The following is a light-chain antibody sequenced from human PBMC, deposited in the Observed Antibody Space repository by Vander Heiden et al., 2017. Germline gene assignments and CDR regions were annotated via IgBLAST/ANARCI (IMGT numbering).Light chain of an antibody. Sequence: SYVLTQPPSVSVAPGQTARITCWGDNIGSKSVPWYHQKPGQAPVLVVHDNNFRPSGIPKRVSGSKSGNTATLIINRVEAGDEADYYCQVWDSTSGHVVFGGGTKLTVL. CDR3: QVWDSTSGHVV. J-gene: IGLJ2*01. V-gene: IGLV3-21*02. CDR1: NIGSKS. CDR2: DNN.